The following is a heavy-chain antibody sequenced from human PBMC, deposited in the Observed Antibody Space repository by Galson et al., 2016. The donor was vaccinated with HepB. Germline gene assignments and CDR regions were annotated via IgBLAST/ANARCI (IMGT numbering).Heavy chain of an antibody. CDR2: ISAYNGNT. CDR1: GYTFTTYG. Sequence: SVKVSCKASGYTFTTYGISWVRQAPGQGLEWMGWISAYNGNTNYAQKLQGRVTMTTDTSTSTAYMELRSLRSDEPAVYYCARDPRKIRYQLLEIYYYYYAMGVWGQGTTVTVSS. D-gene: IGHD2-2*01. J-gene: IGHJ6*02. CDR3: ARDPRKIRYQLLEIYYYYYAMGV. V-gene: IGHV1-18*01.